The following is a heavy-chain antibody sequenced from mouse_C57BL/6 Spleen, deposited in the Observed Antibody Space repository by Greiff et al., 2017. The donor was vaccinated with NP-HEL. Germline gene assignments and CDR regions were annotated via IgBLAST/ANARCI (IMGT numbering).Heavy chain of an antibody. CDR1: GFSFNTYA. CDR2: IRSKSNNYAT. J-gene: IGHJ3*01. CDR3: ESDYDSSYDWFAY. Sequence: EVHLVESGGGLVQPKGSLKLSCAASGFSFNTYAMNWVRQAPGKGLEWVARIRSKSNNYATYYADTVKDRFTISRDYSESMLHLQMNNLKTEDTAVNYCESDYDSSYDWFAYWGQGTLVTVSA. D-gene: IGHD1-1*01. V-gene: IGHV10-1*01.